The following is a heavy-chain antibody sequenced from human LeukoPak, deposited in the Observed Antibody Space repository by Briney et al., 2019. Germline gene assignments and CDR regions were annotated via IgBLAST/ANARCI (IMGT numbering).Heavy chain of an antibody. D-gene: IGHD6-19*01. CDR2: MNPNGGNT. Sequence: GASVKVSCKASGYTFTSYDINWVRQATGQGLEWMGWMNPNGGNTGYAQKFQGRVTIIRNTSISTAYMELSSLRSEDTAVYYCAIWGKYSSGWCLTLEFCYYGMDVWGQGTTVTVSS. J-gene: IGHJ6*02. CDR1: GYTFTSYD. CDR3: AIWGKYSSGWCLTLEFCYYGMDV. V-gene: IGHV1-8*01.